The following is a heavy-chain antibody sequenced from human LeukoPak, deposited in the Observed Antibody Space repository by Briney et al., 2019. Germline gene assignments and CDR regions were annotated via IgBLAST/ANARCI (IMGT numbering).Heavy chain of an antibody. CDR2: IYTSGST. Sequence: SETLSLTCTVSGGSISSGTYYWNWIRQPAGKGLEWIGRIYTSGSTNYNPSLQSRVTISVDTSKNQFSLKLSSVTAADTAVYYCARSHLDPYFDYWGQGTLVTVSS. CDR1: GGSISSGTYY. CDR3: ARSHLDPYFDY. J-gene: IGHJ4*02. V-gene: IGHV4-61*02.